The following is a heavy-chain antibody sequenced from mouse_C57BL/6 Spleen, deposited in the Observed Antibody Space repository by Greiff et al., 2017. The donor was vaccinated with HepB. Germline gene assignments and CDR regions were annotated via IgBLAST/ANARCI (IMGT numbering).Heavy chain of an antibody. CDR3: ARFYDYDWYFDV. CDR2: IDPEDGET. D-gene: IGHD2-4*01. Sequence: EVQLQESGAELVKPGASVKLSCTASGFNIKDYYMHWVKQRTEQGLEWIGRIDPEDGETKYATKFQGKATITADTSSNTAYLQLSSLTSEDTAVYYCARFYDYDWYFDVWGTGTTVTVSS. V-gene: IGHV14-2*01. J-gene: IGHJ1*03. CDR1: GFNIKDYY.